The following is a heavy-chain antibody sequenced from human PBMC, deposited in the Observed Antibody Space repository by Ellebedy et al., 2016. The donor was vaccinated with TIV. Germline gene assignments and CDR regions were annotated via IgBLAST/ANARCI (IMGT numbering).Heavy chain of an antibody. D-gene: IGHD3-10*01. CDR1: GDSISSSRHS. Sequence: SETLSLIXSVSGDSISSSRHSWGWIRQSPGRGLEWIASINYRGNTYYNPSLSNRATMSADMSKNQFSLRLTSVTAADTAVYFCSRHDDSGSYYTAFDYWGQGTLVTVSS. V-gene: IGHV4-39*01. CDR2: INYRGNT. CDR3: SRHDDSGSYYTAFDY. J-gene: IGHJ4*02.